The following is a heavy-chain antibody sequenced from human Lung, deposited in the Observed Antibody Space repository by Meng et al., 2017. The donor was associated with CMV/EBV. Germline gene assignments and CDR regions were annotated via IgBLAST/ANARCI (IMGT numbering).Heavy chain of an antibody. CDR1: GYTFTGYY. D-gene: IGHD6-19*01. J-gene: IGHJ4*02. V-gene: IGHV1-2*02. Sequence: AXEXVSXXASGYTFTGYYIHWVRQAPGQGLEWMGCIYPNTGGAKYAQKFQGRVTMTRDTSISTAYMELSSLRSDDTAVYYCARVIAVAGTAPFDYWGQGTLVXVSS. CDR2: IYPNTGGA. CDR3: ARVIAVAGTAPFDY.